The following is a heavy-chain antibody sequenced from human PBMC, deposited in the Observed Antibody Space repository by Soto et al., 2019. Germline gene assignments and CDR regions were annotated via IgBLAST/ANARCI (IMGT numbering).Heavy chain of an antibody. D-gene: IGHD2-8*02. CDR2: ISSNGGTT. CDR1: GFTFSSYD. V-gene: IGHV3-64*01. CDR3: VIRVAGNYVD. J-gene: IGHJ4*02. Sequence: EVPLAESGGGMVQPGGSLRLSCVASGFTFSSYDMHWVRQAPGKGLEYVSSISSNGGTTYYGNSVKGRFTIARDNSKNTLYLQTGSLRADDMVVYYFVIRVAGNYVDWGQGTLVTASS.